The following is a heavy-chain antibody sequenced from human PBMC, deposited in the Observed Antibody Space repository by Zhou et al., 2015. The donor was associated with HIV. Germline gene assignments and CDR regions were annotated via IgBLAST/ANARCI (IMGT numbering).Heavy chain of an antibody. D-gene: IGHD3-10*01. V-gene: IGHV1-8*01. CDR2: MNPNSGNT. CDR1: GYTFTSYD. CDR3: HTGEEPPLLWFGELQSGPSGMDV. J-gene: IGHJ6*02. Sequence: QVQLVQSGAEVKKPGASVKVSCKASGYTFTSYDINWVRQATGQGLEWMGWMNPNSGNTGYAQKFQGRVTMTRNTSISTAYMELSSLRSEDTAVYYCHTGEEPPLLWFGELQSGPSGMDVWGQGTTVTVSS.